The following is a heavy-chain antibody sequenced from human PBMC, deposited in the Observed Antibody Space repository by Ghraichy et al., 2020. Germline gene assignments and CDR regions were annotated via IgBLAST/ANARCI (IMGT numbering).Heavy chain of an antibody. V-gene: IGHV4-61*02. CDR3: ARGGVAERLPGVLEIESSYDYMDV. CDR2: LQTSGST. D-gene: IGHD5-24*01. J-gene: IGHJ6*03. Sequence: SETLSLTCSVSGGSISSGFYFWSWIRQPAGEGLEWLGRLQTSGSTDYNPSLKSRVTMSVDTSKNQFSLRLSSVTDADAAVYYCARGGVAERLPGVLEIESSYDYMDVWGNGTTVTVSS. CDR1: GGSISSGFYF.